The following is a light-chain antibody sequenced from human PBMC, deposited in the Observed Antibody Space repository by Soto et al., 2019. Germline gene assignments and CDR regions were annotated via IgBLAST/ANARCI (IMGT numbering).Light chain of an antibody. CDR1: QSISSY. V-gene: IGKV1-39*01. Sequence: DIPMTQSPSSLSASVGDRVTITCRASQSISSYLNWYQQKPGKAPDLLIFGASSLKSGVPSTFSGSASGTDFTLTISSLQPEHFATYYCQQTYRPPYTFGQGTKLEI. CDR3: QQTYRPPYT. CDR2: GAS. J-gene: IGKJ2*01.